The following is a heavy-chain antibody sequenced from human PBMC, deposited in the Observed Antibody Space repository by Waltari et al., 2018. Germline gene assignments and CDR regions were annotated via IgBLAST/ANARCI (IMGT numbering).Heavy chain of an antibody. Sequence: QVQLQESGPGLVKPSETLSLTCTVSGGSISSYYWSWTRQPPGKGLEWIGYIYYSGSTNYNTSLKSRVTISVDTSKNQFSLKLSSVTAADTAGYYCARAERYSSSWYGMDVWGQGTTVTVSS. J-gene: IGHJ6*02. V-gene: IGHV4-59*01. CDR2: IYYSGST. CDR3: ARAERYSSSWYGMDV. D-gene: IGHD6-13*01. CDR1: GGSISSYY.